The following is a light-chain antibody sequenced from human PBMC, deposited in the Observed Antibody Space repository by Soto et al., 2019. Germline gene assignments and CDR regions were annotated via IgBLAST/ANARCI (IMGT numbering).Light chain of an antibody. CDR2: EVS. CDR3: SSYKTSSTRV. V-gene: IGLV2-14*03. J-gene: IGLJ1*01. CDR1: SSDVGAYDF. Sequence: SALTRPASIPGAPVQAITISCPGPSSDVGAYDFVSWYQQHPDKAPKLMIYEVSNRPSGVSNRFSGSKSVNTATVTISGLQAENEDDYYCSSYKTSSTRVFGTGPKVTVL.